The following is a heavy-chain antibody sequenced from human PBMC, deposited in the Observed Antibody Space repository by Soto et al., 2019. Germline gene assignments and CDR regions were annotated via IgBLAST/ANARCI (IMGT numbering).Heavy chain of an antibody. CDR3: AREGSGWTYYYYYGMDV. V-gene: IGHV1-69*01. Sequence: QVQLVQSGAEVKKPGSSVKVSCKASGGTFSSYAISWVRQAPGQGLEWMGGIIPIFGTANYAQKFQGRATITADESTSTAYMELSSLRSEDTAVYYCAREGSGWTYYYYYGMDVWGQGTTVTVSS. CDR2: IIPIFGTA. D-gene: IGHD6-19*01. J-gene: IGHJ6*02. CDR1: GGTFSSYA.